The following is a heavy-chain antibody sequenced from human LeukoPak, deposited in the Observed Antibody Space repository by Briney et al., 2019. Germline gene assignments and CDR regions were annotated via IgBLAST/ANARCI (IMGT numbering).Heavy chain of an antibody. J-gene: IGHJ4*02. V-gene: IGHV4-39*07. CDR2: IYYSGST. Sequence: SETLSLTCTVSGGSISSSSYYWGWIRQPPGKGLEWIGSIYYSGSTNYNPSLKSRVTISVDTSKNQFSLKLSSVTAADTAVYYCARGRGQQLVRLFDYWGQGTLVTVSS. CDR3: ARGRGQQLVRLFDY. D-gene: IGHD6-13*01. CDR1: GGSISSSSYY.